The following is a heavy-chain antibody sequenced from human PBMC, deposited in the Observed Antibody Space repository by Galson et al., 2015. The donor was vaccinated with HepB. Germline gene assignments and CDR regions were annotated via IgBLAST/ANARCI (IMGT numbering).Heavy chain of an antibody. V-gene: IGHV3-11*06. Sequence: SLRLSCAASGFTFSDYYMAWIRQAPGKGLEWISYISHNTLYTSYADSVKGRFTISRDKVKNSMYLQMNSLRAEDTAVYYCVRVADSDYGDHTHFDYWGQGTLVTVSS. D-gene: IGHD4-17*01. CDR2: ISHNTLYT. CDR1: GFTFSDYY. CDR3: VRVADSDYGDHTHFDY. J-gene: IGHJ4*02.